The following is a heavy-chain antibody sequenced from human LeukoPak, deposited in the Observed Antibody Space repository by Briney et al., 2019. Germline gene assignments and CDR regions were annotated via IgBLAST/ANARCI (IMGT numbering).Heavy chain of an antibody. J-gene: IGHJ3*02. CDR1: GFIFSNYG. Sequence: GGSLRLSCAASGFIFSNYGMIWVRQAPGKGPEWVSSISSISTYTHYADSVKGRFTISRDNAKNSLYLQMNSLRAEDTAVYYCARHCSSTSCYSAFDIWGQGTMVTVSS. D-gene: IGHD2-2*01. CDR2: ISSISTYT. CDR3: ARHCSSTSCYSAFDI. V-gene: IGHV3-21*01.